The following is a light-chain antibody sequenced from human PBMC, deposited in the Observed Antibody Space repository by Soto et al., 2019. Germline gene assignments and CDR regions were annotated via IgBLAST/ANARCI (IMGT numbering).Light chain of an antibody. CDR2: AAS. J-gene: IGKJ5*01. V-gene: IGKV1-39*01. CDR1: QYISSY. Sequence: DIQMTPSPSPLSASVGDRVTITCRASQYISSYLNWYQHKPGKAPKLLIYAASSLQSGVPSRFSGSGSGTDFTLTISSLQPEDFATYYCQQGHTNPITLGQGTRLEIK. CDR3: QQGHTNPIT.